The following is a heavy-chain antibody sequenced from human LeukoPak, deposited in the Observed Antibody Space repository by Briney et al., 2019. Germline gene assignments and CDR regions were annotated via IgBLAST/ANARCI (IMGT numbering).Heavy chain of an antibody. D-gene: IGHD3-22*01. J-gene: IGHJ4*02. CDR2: ISSSSSTI. CDR1: GFTFSSYS. Sequence: PGGSLRLSCAASGFTFSSYSMNWVRQAPGKGLEWVSYISSSSSTIYYADSVKGRFTISRDNAKNSLYLQMNSLRDGDTAVYFCAIYNYYDSSGYYYFDYWGQGTLVTVSS. CDR3: AIYNYYDSSGYYYFDY. V-gene: IGHV3-48*02.